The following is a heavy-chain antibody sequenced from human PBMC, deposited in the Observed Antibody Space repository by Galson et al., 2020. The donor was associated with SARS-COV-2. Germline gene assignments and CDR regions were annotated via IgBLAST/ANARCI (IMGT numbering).Heavy chain of an antibody. CDR1: GGTFSSYA. CDR2: IIPIFVTA. Sequence: SVKVSCKASGGTFSSYAISWVRQAPRQGLEWMGGIIPIFVTANYAQKFQGRVTITADESTSTAYMELSSLRSEATAVYYFARGQPTQLDYWGQGTLVTVSS. CDR3: ARGQPTQLDY. J-gene: IGHJ4*02. D-gene: IGHD2-2*01. V-gene: IGHV1-69*13.